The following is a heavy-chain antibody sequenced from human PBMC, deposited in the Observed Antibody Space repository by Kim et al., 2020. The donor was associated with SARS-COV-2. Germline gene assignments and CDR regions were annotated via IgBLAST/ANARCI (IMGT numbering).Heavy chain of an antibody. CDR1: GGTFSSYA. D-gene: IGHD6-19*01. CDR3: ARGVAVAGTRDWGVDY. J-gene: IGHJ4*02. Sequence: SVKVSCKASGGTFSSYAISWVRQAPGQGLEWMGGIIPIFGTANYAQKFQGRVTITADESTSTAYMELSSLRTEDTAVYYCARGVAVAGTRDWGVDYWGQGTLVTVSS. CDR2: IIPIFGTA. V-gene: IGHV1-69*13.